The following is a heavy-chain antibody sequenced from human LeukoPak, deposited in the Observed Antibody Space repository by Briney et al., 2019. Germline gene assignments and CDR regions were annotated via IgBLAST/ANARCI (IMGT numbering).Heavy chain of an antibody. V-gene: IGHV3-30*04. Sequence: GGSLRLSCAPSGFTFDDFAMHWVRQAPGKGLGWVALISYDGGNKNYADSVKGRFTISRDNSKNTLDLHMNSLRPEDTAVYYCARDPPFSSGWSQNHFDYWGQGTLVTVSS. CDR2: ISYDGGNK. J-gene: IGHJ4*02. CDR1: GFTFDDFA. CDR3: ARDPPFSSGWSQNHFDY. D-gene: IGHD6-19*01.